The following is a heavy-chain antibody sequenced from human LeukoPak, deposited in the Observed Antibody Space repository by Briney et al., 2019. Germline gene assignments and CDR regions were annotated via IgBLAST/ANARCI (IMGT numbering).Heavy chain of an antibody. CDR1: GFTFSSYS. CDR2: IYYSGSS. D-gene: IGHD2-2*02. J-gene: IGHJ5*02. Sequence: GSLRLSCAASGFTFSSYSMNWIRQPPGRGLEWIGYIYYSGSSNYNPSLKSRVTISVDTSKNQFSLKLSSVTAADTAVYYCARHTTDLVVVPAAIGWFDPWGQGTLVTVSS. V-gene: IGHV4-59*08. CDR3: ARHTTDLVVVPAAIGWFDP.